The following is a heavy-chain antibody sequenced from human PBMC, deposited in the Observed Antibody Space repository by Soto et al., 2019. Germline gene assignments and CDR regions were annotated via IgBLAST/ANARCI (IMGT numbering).Heavy chain of an antibody. D-gene: IGHD2-8*01. V-gene: IGHV1-18*01. CDR3: AKNGQPPYYYYGLDV. Sequence: QGQLVQSGGEVKKPGASVKVSCKTSGYTFSRYGISWVRQAPGQGLEWMGWISGYNGDTNYARKFQDRVTMTIDTSTTTAYMELRSLTSDDTAVYYCAKNGQPPYYYYGLDVWGQGTTVTVSS. J-gene: IGHJ6*02. CDR1: GYTFSRYG. CDR2: ISGYNGDT.